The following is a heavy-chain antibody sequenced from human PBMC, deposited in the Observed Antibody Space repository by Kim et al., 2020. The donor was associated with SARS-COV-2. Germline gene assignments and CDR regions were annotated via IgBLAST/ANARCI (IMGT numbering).Heavy chain of an antibody. V-gene: IGHV3-33*06. CDR2: IWYDGSNK. Sequence: GGSLRLSCAASGFTFSSYGMHWVRQAPGKGLEWVAVIWYDGSNKYYADSVKGRFTISRDNSKNTLYLQMNSLRAEDTAVYYCAKGGRYSSSLNDYWGQGTLVTVSS. CDR1: GFTFSSYG. D-gene: IGHD6-13*01. J-gene: IGHJ4*02. CDR3: AKGGRYSSSLNDY.